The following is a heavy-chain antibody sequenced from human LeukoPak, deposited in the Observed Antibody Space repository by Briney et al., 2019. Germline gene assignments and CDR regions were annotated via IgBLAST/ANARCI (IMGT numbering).Heavy chain of an antibody. V-gene: IGHV4-31*03. CDR1: GGSISSGGYY. Sequence: PSETLSLTCTVSGGSISSGGYYWSWIRQHPGKGLEWIGYIYYSASTYYNPSIKSRVTISVDTSKTQFSLKLSSVTAADTAVYYCARARAFGVVIWDFDYWGQGTLVTVSS. D-gene: IGHD3-3*01. CDR2: IYYSAST. CDR3: ARARAFGVVIWDFDY. J-gene: IGHJ4*02.